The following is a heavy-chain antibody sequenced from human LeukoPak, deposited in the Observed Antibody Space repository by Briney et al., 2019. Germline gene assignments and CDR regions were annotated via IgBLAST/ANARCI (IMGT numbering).Heavy chain of an antibody. CDR3: ARGRGAARSADY. J-gene: IGHJ4*02. V-gene: IGHV4-39*07. D-gene: IGHD6-6*01. Sequence: SETLSLTCTVSGGSISSSSYYWGWIRQPPGKGLEWIGSIYYSGSTYYNPSLKSRVTISVDTSKNQFSLKLSSVTAADTAVYYCARGRGAARSADYWGQGTLVTVSS. CDR2: IYYSGST. CDR1: GGSISSSSYY.